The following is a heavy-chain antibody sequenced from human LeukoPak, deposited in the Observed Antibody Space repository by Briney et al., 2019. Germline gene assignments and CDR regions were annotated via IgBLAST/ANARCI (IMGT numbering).Heavy chain of an antibody. CDR2: ISGSGGST. V-gene: IGHV3-23*01. CDR1: GFTFSSYA. D-gene: IGHD6-13*01. Sequence: QAGGSLRLSCAASGFTFSSYAMSWVRQAPGKGLEWVSAISGSGGSTYYADSVKGRFTISRDNSRNTLYLQMHSLRAEDTAVYYCAKGSSRGRDNDYWGQGTLVTVSS. CDR3: AKGSSRGRDNDY. J-gene: IGHJ4*02.